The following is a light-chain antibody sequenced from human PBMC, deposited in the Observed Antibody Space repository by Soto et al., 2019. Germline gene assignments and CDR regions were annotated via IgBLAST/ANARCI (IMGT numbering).Light chain of an antibody. Sequence: EIVLTQSPDTLSLFPGERATLSCRASQSVSSTYLAWYQQKLGQAPRLLIFGASSSATGIPDRFSGSGSGTDFTLIISRLEPEDFAVYYCQQYGSSRSTFGQGTKVEIK. CDR3: QQYGSSRST. CDR1: QSVSSTY. V-gene: IGKV3-20*01. CDR2: GAS. J-gene: IGKJ1*01.